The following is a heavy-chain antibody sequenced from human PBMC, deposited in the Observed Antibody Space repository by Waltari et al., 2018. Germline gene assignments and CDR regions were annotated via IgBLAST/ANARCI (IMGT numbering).Heavy chain of an antibody. CDR3: ARALDYTRVQLDY. CDR2: IYSGGST. D-gene: IGHD4-4*01. Sequence: EVQLVESGGGLVQPGGSLNLSCAASGFTVSITSISGIPQAPGKGLEWFSVIYSGGSTYDADSVKCRFTISRDNSKNTLYLQMNSLRAEDTAVYYCARALDYTRVQLDYWGQGTLVTVSS. V-gene: IGHV3-66*02. CDR1: GFTVSITS. J-gene: IGHJ4*02.